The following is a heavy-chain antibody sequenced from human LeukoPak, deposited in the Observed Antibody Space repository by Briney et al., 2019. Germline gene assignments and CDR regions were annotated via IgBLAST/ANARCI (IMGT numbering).Heavy chain of an antibody. CDR2: ISPTGSTT. J-gene: IGHJ4*02. CDR1: GFSFSGHW. V-gene: IGHV3-74*01. CDR3: ARGPNSNWSGLDF. D-gene: IGHD6-6*01. Sequence: GGSLRLSCTASGFSFSGHWMRWARQLPGKGLVWVSRISPTGSTTSYADSVKGRFTVSRDNAKNTLYLQVNNLRAEDTAVYYCARGPNSNWSGLDFWGQGTLLTVSS.